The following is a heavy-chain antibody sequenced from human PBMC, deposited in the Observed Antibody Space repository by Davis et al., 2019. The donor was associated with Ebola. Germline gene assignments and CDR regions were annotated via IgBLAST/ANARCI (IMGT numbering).Heavy chain of an antibody. D-gene: IGHD7-27*01. CDR2: MKEDGSLK. CDR1: GFSFDKSW. CDR3: ATDNWGPAL. Sequence: PGGSLRLSCVVSGFSFDKSWMTWVRQAPGKGLEWVANMKEDGSLKNYADSVKGRFTISRDNAKKSLYLEMSSLRAEDTAVYYWATDNWGPALWGQGTQVTVSS. J-gene: IGHJ4*02. V-gene: IGHV3-7*01.